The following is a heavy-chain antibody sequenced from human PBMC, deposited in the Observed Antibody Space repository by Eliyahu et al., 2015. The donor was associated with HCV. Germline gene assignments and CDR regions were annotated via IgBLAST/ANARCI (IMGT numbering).Heavy chain of an antibody. CDR1: GYIFIDEF. J-gene: IGHJ5*02. V-gene: IGHV1-2*02. D-gene: IGHD6-19*01. CDR3: AREYSSPTGRFDP. Sequence: CKTSGYIFIDEFIHWLRQAPGVGLEWMGWVNPKSGDTLYAKKFQGRVTMAGDTSTSTAYMELTRLKSDDTAVYYCAREYSSPTGRFDPWGQGTPVIVSS. CDR2: VNPKSGDT.